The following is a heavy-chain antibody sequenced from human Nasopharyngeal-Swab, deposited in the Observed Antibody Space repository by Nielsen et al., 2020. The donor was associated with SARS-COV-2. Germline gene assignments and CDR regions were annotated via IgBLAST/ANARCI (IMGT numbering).Heavy chain of an antibody. CDR2: IWYDGSNK. CDR1: AFSFSTYG. Sequence: GGSLRLSCAASAFSFSTYGMHWVRQSPVKGLEWLTNIWYDGSNKYYADSVKGRFTVSRDNSKNTLFLEMDSLRVEDTAVYYCARGSSVHAFDVWGQGTEVTVSS. J-gene: IGHJ3*01. CDR3: ARGSSVHAFDV. D-gene: IGHD3-10*01. V-gene: IGHV3-33*01.